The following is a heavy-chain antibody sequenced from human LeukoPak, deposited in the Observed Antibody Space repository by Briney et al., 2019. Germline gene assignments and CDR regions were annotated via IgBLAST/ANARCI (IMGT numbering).Heavy chain of an antibody. CDR3: AREEATYYYDSSGFGD. CDR2: IYTSGST. CDR1: GGSISSGSYY. J-gene: IGHJ4*02. D-gene: IGHD3-22*01. V-gene: IGHV4-61*02. Sequence: PSETLSLTCTVSGGSISSGSYYRSWIRQPAGKGLEWIGRIYTSGSTNYNPSLKSRVTISVDTSKNQFSLKLSSVTAADTAVYYCAREEATYYYDSSGFGDWGQGTLVTVSS.